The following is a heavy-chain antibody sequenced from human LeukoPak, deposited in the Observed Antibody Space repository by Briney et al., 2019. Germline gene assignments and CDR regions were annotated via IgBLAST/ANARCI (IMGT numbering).Heavy chain of an antibody. CDR2: IRSKSYGGTT. CDR3: SRDSSWSFDY. D-gene: IGHD6-13*01. Sequence: GGALRLSCTASGFTFGDYAMTGVRQAPGKGREGVGFIRSKSYGGTTEYAASVEGRFTISRDDSKSIVYLQMNRPKTEDTAVYYCSRDSSWSFDYWGQGTLVTVSS. J-gene: IGHJ4*02. V-gene: IGHV3-49*04. CDR1: GFTFGDYA.